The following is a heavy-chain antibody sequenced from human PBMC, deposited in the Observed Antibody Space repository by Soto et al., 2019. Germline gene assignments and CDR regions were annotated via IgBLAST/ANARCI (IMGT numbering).Heavy chain of an antibody. CDR2: INPSGGST. CDR3: AREREAYCSSTSCSIFDD. CDR1: GYTFTSYY. D-gene: IGHD2-2*01. Sequence: GASVKVSCKASGYTFTSYYMHWVRQAPGQGLEWMGIINPSGGSTSYAQKFQGRVTMTRDTSTSTVYMELSSLRSEDTAVYYCAREREAYCSSTSCSIFDDWGQGTLVTVSS. J-gene: IGHJ4*02. V-gene: IGHV1-46*03.